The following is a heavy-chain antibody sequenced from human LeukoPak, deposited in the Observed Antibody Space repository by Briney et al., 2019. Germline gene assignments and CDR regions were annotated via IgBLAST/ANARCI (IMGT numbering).Heavy chain of an antibody. CDR2: IIPIFGTA. CDR1: GYTFTGYY. CDR3: ARDLLRYYGSEDYFDY. V-gene: IGHV1-69*06. Sequence: SVKVSCKASGYTFTGYYMHWVRQAPGQGLEWMGGIIPIFGTANYAQKFQGRVTITADKSTSTAYMELSSLRSEDTAVYYCARDLLRYYGSEDYFDYWGQGTLVTVSS. D-gene: IGHD3-10*01. J-gene: IGHJ4*02.